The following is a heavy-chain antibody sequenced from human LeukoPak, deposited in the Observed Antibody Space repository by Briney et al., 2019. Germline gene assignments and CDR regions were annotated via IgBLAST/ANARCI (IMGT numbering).Heavy chain of an antibody. Sequence: GGSLRLSCAASGFTFSSYSMNWVRQAPGEGLEWVSYISSSSSTIYYADSVKGRFTISRDNAKNSLYRQMNSLRAEDTAVYYCAKDRDWYFDLWGRGTLVTVSS. CDR3: AKDRDWYFDL. J-gene: IGHJ2*01. CDR1: GFTFSSYS. CDR2: ISSSSSTI. V-gene: IGHV3-48*04.